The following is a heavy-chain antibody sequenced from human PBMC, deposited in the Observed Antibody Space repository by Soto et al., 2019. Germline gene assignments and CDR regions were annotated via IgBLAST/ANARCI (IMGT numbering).Heavy chain of an antibody. CDR3: ARGIEGWYQGRYYYGMDV. V-gene: IGHV4-61*01. CDR2: IYYSGST. CDR1: GGSVSSGSYY. D-gene: IGHD6-19*01. J-gene: IGHJ6*02. Sequence: SETLSLTCTVSGGSVSSGSYYWSWIRQPPGKGLEWIGYIYYSGSTNYNPSLKSRVTISVDTSKNQFSLKLSSVTAADTAVYYCARGIEGWYQGRYYYGMDVWGQGTTVTRLL.